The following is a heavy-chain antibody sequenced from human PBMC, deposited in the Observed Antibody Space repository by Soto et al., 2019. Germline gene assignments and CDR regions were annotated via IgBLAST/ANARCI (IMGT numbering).Heavy chain of an antibody. V-gene: IGHV4-59*12. J-gene: IGHJ4*02. D-gene: IGHD2-15*01. Sequence: TISLTRTISDADINRTYRRRIPNRPGKVLEWIGYIYYTGSTNYNPSLKSRVTISVDTSKNQFSLKLTSVTAADTAVYYCARFVPYSDGSCALDYWGQGTLVTVS. CDR1: DADINRTY. CDR2: IYYTGST. CDR3: ARFVPYSDGSCALDY.